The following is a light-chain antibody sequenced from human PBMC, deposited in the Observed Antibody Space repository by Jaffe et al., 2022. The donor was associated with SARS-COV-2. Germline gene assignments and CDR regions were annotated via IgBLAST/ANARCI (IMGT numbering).Light chain of an antibody. Sequence: DIQMTQSPSTLSASVGDRVTITCRASQSISSWLAWYQQKPGKAPKLLIYKASSLESGVPSRFSGSGSGTEFTLTISRLQRDDFATYYCQQYCTDSPLLPFGGGTKVEIK. CDR3: QQYCTDSPLLP. CDR1: QSISSW. CDR2: KAS. J-gene: IGKJ4*01. V-gene: IGKV1-5*03.